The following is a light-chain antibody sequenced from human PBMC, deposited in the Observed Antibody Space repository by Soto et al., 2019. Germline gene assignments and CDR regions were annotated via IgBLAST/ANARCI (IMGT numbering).Light chain of an antibody. CDR3: QQYSNWPT. J-gene: IGKJ5*01. CDR1: QSVSRN. V-gene: IGKV3-15*01. CDR2: GAS. Sequence: EIVMTPSPATLSVSPGERATLSCRASQSVSRNLAWYQQRPGQAPRLLISGASTRATGIAARFSGSGSGREITLTISSLQSEDSALYYCQQYSNWPTFGQGTRLEIK.